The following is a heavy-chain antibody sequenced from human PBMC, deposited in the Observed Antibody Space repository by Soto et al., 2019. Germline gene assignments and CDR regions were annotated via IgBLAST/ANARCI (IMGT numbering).Heavy chain of an antibody. CDR1: GYSFTSYW. CDR3: ARKRSIAARPGNDAFDI. J-gene: IGHJ3*02. CDR2: IYPGDSDT. Sequence: PGESLKISCKGSGYSFTSYWIGWVRQMPGKGLEWMGIIYPGDSDTRYSPSFQGQVTISADKSISTAYLQWSSLKASDTAMYYCARKRSIAARPGNDAFDIWGQGTMVTVSS. D-gene: IGHD6-6*01. V-gene: IGHV5-51*01.